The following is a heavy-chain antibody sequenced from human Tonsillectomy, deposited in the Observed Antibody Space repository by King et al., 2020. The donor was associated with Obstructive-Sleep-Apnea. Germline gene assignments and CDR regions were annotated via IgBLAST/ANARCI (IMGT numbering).Heavy chain of an antibody. CDR3: ATSKPMIVVSMVY. Sequence: QLGQSGADVKKPGASVKVSCKVSGYTLSDLSIHWVRQAHGKGLEWMGSLYSEDSEKIYAQKLQGRVTMTEDTSTDTAYMELSSLRSEDTAVYYCATSKPMIVVSMVYWGQGTLVTVSS. CDR2: LYSEDSEK. J-gene: IGHJ4*02. CDR1: GYTLSDLS. V-gene: IGHV1-24*01. D-gene: IGHD3-22*01.